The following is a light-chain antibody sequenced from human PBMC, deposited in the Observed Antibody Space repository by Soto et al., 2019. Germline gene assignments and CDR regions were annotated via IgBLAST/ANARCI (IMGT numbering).Light chain of an antibody. CDR1: QDISTY. V-gene: IGKV1-12*02. CDR3: QHANIVT. J-gene: IGKJ3*01. CDR2: AAS. Sequence: DIQMTQSPSSVSASVGDRVTITCRANQDISTYLAWYQQIPGKAPKLLIYAASSLQRGVPSRFSGSGSGTDFTLTISSLQPEDFATYYCQHANIVTFGPGTKVDIK.